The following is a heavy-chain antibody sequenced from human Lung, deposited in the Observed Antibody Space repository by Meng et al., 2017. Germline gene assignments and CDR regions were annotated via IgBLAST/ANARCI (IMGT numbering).Heavy chain of an antibody. D-gene: IGHD6-13*01. CDR1: GFTFSSYG. CDR3: ARGRYSSSSAVVDY. CDR2: IWYDGSNK. J-gene: IGHJ4*02. Sequence: QVQLVESGGGVVQPGRSLRRSCAASGFTFSSYGMHWVRQAPGKGLEWVAVIWYDGSNKYYADSVKGRFTISRDNSKNTLYLQMNSLRAEDTAVYYCARGRYSSSSAVVDYWGQGTLVTVSS. V-gene: IGHV3-33*01.